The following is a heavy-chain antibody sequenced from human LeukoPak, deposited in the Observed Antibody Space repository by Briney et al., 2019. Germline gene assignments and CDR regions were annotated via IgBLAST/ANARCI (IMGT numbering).Heavy chain of an antibody. V-gene: IGHV3-15*01. CDR2: IKSKSDGGTI. CDR3: TTRRQDGW. J-gene: IGHJ4*02. Sequence: GGSLRLSCVGSGSTFSDAWMSWVRQAPGKGLEWVGRIKSKSDGGTIDYAAPVKGRITISRDDSRNTLYLQMNSLKTEDTAVYYCTTRRQDGWWGQGTLVTVS. CDR1: GSTFSDAW. D-gene: IGHD2-15*01.